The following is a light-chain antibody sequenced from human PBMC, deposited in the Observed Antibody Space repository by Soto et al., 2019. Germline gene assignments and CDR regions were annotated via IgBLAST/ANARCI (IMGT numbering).Light chain of an antibody. CDR1: SLDVGGYNY. Sequence: QSALTQPASVSGSPGQSITISCTGTSLDVGGYNYVSWYQQHPGKAPKLMIYDVSNRPSGVSTRFSGSKSGNTASLTISGLQAEDEADYYCSSYTSSSTLRVFGGGTKLTVL. J-gene: IGLJ2*01. V-gene: IGLV2-14*01. CDR3: SSYTSSSTLRV. CDR2: DVS.